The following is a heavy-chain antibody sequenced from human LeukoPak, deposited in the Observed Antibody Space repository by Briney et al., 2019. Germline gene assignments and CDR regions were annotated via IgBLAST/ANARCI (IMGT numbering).Heavy chain of an antibody. V-gene: IGHV4-4*02. J-gene: IGHJ2*01. CDR2: IYHSGST. CDR1: GGSISSSNW. D-gene: IGHD2-8*01. CDR3: ARRHPYCTSAKCANYYFDL. Sequence: SGTLSLTCAVSGGSISSSNWWSWVRQPPGKGLEWIGEIYHSGSTNYNPSLKSRVTISVDTSKNQFSLKLSSVTAADTAVYYCARRHPYCTSAKCANYYFDLWGRGTLVTVSS.